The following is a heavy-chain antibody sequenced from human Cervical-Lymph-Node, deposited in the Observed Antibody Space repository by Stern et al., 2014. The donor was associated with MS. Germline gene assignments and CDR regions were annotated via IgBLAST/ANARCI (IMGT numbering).Heavy chain of an antibody. CDR2: ISIKSGDYL. CDR1: GFTFTTYS. D-gene: IGHD5/OR15-5a*01. V-gene: IGHV3-21*01. J-gene: IGHJ4*02. Sequence: VQLVQSGGGLVKPGGSLRLSCVASGFTFTTYSMNWVRQAPGKGLEWVSTISIKSGDYLYYADSVKGRFTISRDNADNSLHLQMNDLRAEDTAIYFCARDLSTSGFDYWGQGALVTVSS. CDR3: ARDLSTSGFDY.